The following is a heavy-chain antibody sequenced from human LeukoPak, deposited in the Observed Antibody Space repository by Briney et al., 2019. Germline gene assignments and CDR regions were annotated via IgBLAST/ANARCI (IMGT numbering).Heavy chain of an antibody. CDR1: GFTFNNAW. D-gene: IGHD1-7*01. CDR3: ATRPNYSSY. V-gene: IGHV3-15*01. CDR2: IKSKTDDGTT. Sequence: PGGSLRLSCAASGFTFNNAWMSWVRQAPGKGLEWVGRIKSKTDDGTTDYAAPVKGRFTISRDDSKNTLYLQMNSLKTEDTAVYYCATRPNYSSYWGQGTLVTVSS. J-gene: IGHJ4*02.